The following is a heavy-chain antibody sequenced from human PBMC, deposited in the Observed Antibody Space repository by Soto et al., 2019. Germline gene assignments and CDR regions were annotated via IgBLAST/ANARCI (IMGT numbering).Heavy chain of an antibody. CDR2: IIPIFGTA. Sequence: QVQLVQSGAEVKKPGSSVKVSCKASGGTFSSYAISWVRQAPGQGLEWMGGIIPIFGTANYAQKFQGRVTITADESTSTASMELSSLRSEDTAVYYCARGFEYCISTSCYDPTYDYWGQGTLVTVSS. CDR1: GGTFSSYA. J-gene: IGHJ4*02. CDR3: ARGFEYCISTSCYDPTYDY. V-gene: IGHV1-69*12. D-gene: IGHD2-2*01.